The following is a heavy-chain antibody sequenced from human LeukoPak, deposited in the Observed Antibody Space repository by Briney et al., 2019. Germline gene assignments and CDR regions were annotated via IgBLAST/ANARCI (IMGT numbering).Heavy chain of an antibody. CDR1: GGSISSSSYY. J-gene: IGHJ1*01. CDR3: ARQYYYDSSGYYYVEYFQH. CDR2: IYYSGST. D-gene: IGHD3-22*01. Sequence: SETLSLTCTVSGGSISSSSYYWGWIRQPPGKGLEWIASIYYSGSTYYNPSLKSRVTISVDTSKNQFSLKLSSVTAADTAVYYCARQYYYDSSGYYYVEYFQHWGQGSLVTVSS. V-gene: IGHV4-39*01.